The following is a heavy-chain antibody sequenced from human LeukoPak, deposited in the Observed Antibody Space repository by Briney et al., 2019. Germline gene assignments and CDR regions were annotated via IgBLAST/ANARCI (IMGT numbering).Heavy chain of an antibody. Sequence: PGGSLRLSCAASGFTFSSYWMHWVRQAPGKGLVWVSRINSDGSSTSYADSVKGRFTISRDNAKNTLYLQMNSLRAEDTAVYYCARVYYGSGSSDAFDIWGQGTMVTVSS. J-gene: IGHJ3*02. CDR2: INSDGSST. V-gene: IGHV3-74*01. D-gene: IGHD3-10*01. CDR3: ARVYYGSGSSDAFDI. CDR1: GFTFSSYW.